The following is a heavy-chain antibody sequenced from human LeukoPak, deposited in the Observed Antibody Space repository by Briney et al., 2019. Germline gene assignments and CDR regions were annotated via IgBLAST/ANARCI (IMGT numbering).Heavy chain of an antibody. D-gene: IGHD5-24*01. CDR2: INPSGGST. CDR1: GYTLTSYY. CDR3: ARDMEMATIMANWFDP. Sequence: ASVKVSCKASGYTLTSYYMHWVRQAPGQGLEWMGIINPSGGSTSYAQKFQGRVTMTRDTSTSTVYMELSSLRSEDTAVYYCARDMEMATIMANWFDPWGQGTLVTVSS. J-gene: IGHJ5*02. V-gene: IGHV1-46*01.